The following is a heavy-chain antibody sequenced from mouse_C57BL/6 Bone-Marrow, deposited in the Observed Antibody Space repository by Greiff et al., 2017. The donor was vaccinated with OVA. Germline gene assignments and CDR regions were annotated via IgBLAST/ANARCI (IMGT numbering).Heavy chain of an antibody. J-gene: IGHJ3*01. CDR1: GYTFTSYW. CDR3: ARRGDSSSPWFAY. Sequence: QVQLQQPGAELVKPGASVKLSCKASGYTFTSYWMHWVKQRPGQGLEWIGMIHPNSGSTNYNEKFKSKATLTVDKSSSTAYMQLSSLTSEDSAVYYCARRGDSSSPWFAYWGQGTLVTVSA. CDR2: IHPNSGST. V-gene: IGHV1-64*01. D-gene: IGHD3-2*02.